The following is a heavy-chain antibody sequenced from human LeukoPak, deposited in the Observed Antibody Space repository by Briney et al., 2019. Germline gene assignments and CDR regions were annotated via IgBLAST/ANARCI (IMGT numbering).Heavy chain of an antibody. V-gene: IGHV4-30-4*08. D-gene: IGHD2-2*01. Sequence: SETLSLTCTVSGGSISSGDYYWSWIRQPPGKGLEWIGYIYYSGSTYYNPSLKSRVTISVDTSKNQFFLKLSSVTAADTAVYHCARVHQLLSYYFDYWGQGTLVTVSS. CDR2: IYYSGST. J-gene: IGHJ4*02. CDR1: GGSISSGDYY. CDR3: ARVHQLLSYYFDY.